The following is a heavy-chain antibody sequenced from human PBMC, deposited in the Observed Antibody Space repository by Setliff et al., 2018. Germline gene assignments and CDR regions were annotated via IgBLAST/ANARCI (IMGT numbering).Heavy chain of an antibody. J-gene: IGHJ3*01. CDR2: INPGGGSA. V-gene: IGHV1-46*01. Sequence: ASVKVSCKASGYSFTSYYIHWVRQAPGQGLEWMGIINPGGGSASVVDNFQDRVTMTTETSTKTAYMELRTLRSDDTAVYFCALSSLSLCNGGNCPNAFDVWGQGTLVTVSS. D-gene: IGHD2-15*01. CDR1: GYSFTSYY. CDR3: ALSSLSLCNGGNCPNAFDV.